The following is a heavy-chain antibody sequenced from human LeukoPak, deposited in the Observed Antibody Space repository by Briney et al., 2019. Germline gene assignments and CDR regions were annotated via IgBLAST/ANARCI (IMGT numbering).Heavy chain of an antibody. J-gene: IGHJ4*02. Sequence: GGSLRLSCAASGFSFSNYVMQWVRQVPGKGLEWVALIAHDGSNKYYTDSVKGRFTISRDNSRSILYLQMNSLRPEDAAVYSCARSFFQWNYGSCLDSWGQGTLVTVSS. D-gene: IGHD1-7*01. CDR1: GFSFSNYV. CDR3: ARSFFQWNYGSCLDS. V-gene: IGHV3-30*03. CDR2: IAHDGSNK.